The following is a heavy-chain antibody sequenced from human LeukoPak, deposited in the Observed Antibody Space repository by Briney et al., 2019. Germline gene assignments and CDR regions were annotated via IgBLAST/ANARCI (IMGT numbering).Heavy chain of an antibody. J-gene: IGHJ5*01. D-gene: IGHD3-10*01. V-gene: IGHV4-30-2*01. Sequence: SETLSLTCTVSGGAITSGGYSWNWIRQPPGKGLEWIGCIYDRGPAYYNPSLKSRFTISVDRPKNQFFLNVTSLTAADTAVYYCARSRQASGLFNSWGQGTPVVVSS. CDR3: ARSRQASGLFNS. CDR1: GGAITSGGYS. CDR2: IYDRGPA.